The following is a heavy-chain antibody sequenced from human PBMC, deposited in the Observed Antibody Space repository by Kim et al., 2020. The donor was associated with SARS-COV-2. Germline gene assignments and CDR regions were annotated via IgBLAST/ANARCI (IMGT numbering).Heavy chain of an antibody. CDR3: ARGFYRSPAP. CDR2: DT. D-gene: IGHD2-2*02. V-gene: IGHV1-2*02. J-gene: IGHJ5*02. Sequence: DTNYAQKFQGRVTMTRDTSITTAYMELSRLRSDDTAVYYCARGFYRSPAPWGQGTLVIVSS.